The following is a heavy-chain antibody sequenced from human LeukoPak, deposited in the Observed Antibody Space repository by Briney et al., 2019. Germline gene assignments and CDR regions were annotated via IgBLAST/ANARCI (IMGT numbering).Heavy chain of an antibody. CDR3: ARCRSFRYLAPASYYMDV. CDR2: VSDDGNKK. CDR1: GFTFSSYP. J-gene: IGHJ6*03. D-gene: IGHD2-2*01. Sequence: GGSLRLSCAASGFTFSSYPMHWVRQAPGKGLEWVAVVSDDGNKKFDADFVKGRFTISRDNSKNTLYLQMNSLRGEDTAVYYCARCRSFRYLAPASYYMDVWGKGTTVTVSS. V-gene: IGHV3-30*01.